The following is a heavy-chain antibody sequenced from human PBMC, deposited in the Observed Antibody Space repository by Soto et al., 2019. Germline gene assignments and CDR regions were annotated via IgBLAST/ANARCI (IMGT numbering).Heavy chain of an antibody. CDR1: GDSISSKNYY. J-gene: IGHJ4*02. Sequence: LSLTCTVSGDSISSKNYYWEWIRLPPGKGLEWIGSIYDNGGTYYNPSLKSRVTIHVETPKKQIPLKLKSVTAADSALYYCARRSHRSGSGSFIEKWGQGTLVTVSS. CDR2: IYDNGGT. CDR3: ARRSHRSGSGSFIEK. V-gene: IGHV4-39*01. D-gene: IGHD3-10*01.